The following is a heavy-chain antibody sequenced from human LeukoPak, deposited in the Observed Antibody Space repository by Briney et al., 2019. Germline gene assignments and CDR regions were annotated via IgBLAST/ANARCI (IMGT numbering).Heavy chain of an antibody. V-gene: IGHV4-61*08. J-gene: IGHJ4*02. CDR1: GGSVSSGDYC. CDR2: ISYSGST. D-gene: IGHD6-19*01. Sequence: SETLSLTCTVSGGSVSSGDYCWSWIRQPPGKELEWIGYISYSGSTNYNPSLKSRVTISVDTSKNQFSLKLNSVTTADTAVYYCARAPPDSSGWYDYWGQGTLVTVSS. CDR3: ARAPPDSSGWYDY.